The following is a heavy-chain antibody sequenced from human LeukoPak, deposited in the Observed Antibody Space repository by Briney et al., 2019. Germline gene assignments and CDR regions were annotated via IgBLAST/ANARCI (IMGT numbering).Heavy chain of an antibody. CDR1: GFTFSSYA. CDR3: ARASLSAVAPFDY. CDR2: ISYDGSNK. V-gene: IGHV3-30-3*01. D-gene: IGHD6-13*01. J-gene: IGHJ4*02. Sequence: GGSLRLSCAASGFTFSSYAMHWVRQAPGKGLEWVAVISYDGSNKYYADSVKGRFTISRDNSKNTLYLQMNSLRAEDTAVYYCARASLSAVAPFDYWGRGPLVTVSS.